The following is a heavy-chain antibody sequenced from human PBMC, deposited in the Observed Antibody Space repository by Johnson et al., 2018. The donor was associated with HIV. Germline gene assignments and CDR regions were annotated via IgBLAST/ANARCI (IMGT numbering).Heavy chain of an antibody. CDR1: GFTFSSYD. Sequence: AQLVESGGGLVQPGGSLRLYCAASGFTFSSYDMHWVRQATGKGLEWVSAIGTAGDTYYQGSVKGRFTLSRENAKNSLYLQMNSLRAGDTAVDYCARAGVGAGAFDIWGQGTMVTVSS. J-gene: IGHJ3*02. V-gene: IGHV3-13*01. D-gene: IGHD1-26*01. CDR2: IGTAGDT. CDR3: ARAGVGAGAFDI.